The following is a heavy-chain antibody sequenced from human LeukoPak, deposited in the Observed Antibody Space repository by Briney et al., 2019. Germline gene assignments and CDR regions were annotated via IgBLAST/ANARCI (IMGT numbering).Heavy chain of an antibody. CDR3: ARRFRDSKTYSFDY. J-gene: IGHJ4*02. CDR2: INTNSGAT. D-gene: IGHD3-22*01. Sequence: GASVKVSCKASGYTFMSYYIYWMRQAPGQGPEWLGRINTNSGATKYAKKSRDRVTMTRDTSTNTVYMELSGLTPDDTAVYYCARRFRDSKTYSFDYWGQGSLVTVS. CDR1: GYTFMSYY. V-gene: IGHV1-2*06.